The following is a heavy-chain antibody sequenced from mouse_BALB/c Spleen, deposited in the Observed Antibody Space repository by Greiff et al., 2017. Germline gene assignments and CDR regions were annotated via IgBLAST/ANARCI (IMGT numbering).Heavy chain of an antibody. V-gene: IGHV2-9*02. J-gene: IGHJ4*01. Sequence: VQLVESGPGLVAPSQSLSITCTVSGFSLTSYGVHWVRQPPGKGLEWLGVIWAGGSTNYNSALMSRLSISKDNSKSQVFLKMNSLQTDDTAMYYCAREQDYYGSSLYYYAMDYWGQGTSVTVSS. CDR3: AREQDYYGSSLYYYAMDY. CDR1: GFSLTSYG. CDR2: IWAGGST. D-gene: IGHD1-1*01.